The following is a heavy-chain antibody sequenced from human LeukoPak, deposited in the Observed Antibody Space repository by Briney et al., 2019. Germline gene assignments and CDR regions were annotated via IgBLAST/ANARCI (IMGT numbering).Heavy chain of an antibody. CDR3: ARQSGFYSTSSYYYYGMDV. J-gene: IGHJ6*02. CDR1: GGSISSSSYY. Sequence: PSETLSLTCTVSGGSISSSSYYWGWIRHPPGKGLEWIGSLYYSGSTYYNPSLKSRVTISVDTSKNQFSLKLSSVTAADTAVYYCARQSGFYSTSSYYYYGMDVWGQGTTVTVSS. D-gene: IGHD4-11*01. V-gene: IGHV4-39*01. CDR2: LYYSGST.